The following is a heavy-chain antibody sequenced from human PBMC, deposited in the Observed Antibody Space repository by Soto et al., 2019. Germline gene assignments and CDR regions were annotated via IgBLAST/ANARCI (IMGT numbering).Heavy chain of an antibody. CDR3: ARDAVDYGDFDVGIDTSRDAFDI. D-gene: IGHD4-17*01. J-gene: IGHJ3*02. CDR2: IKSDGNKT. V-gene: IGHV3-74*01. Sequence: GGSLTLSCAASGFTFSNYWMHWVRQAPGKGLVWVSQIKSDGNKTYYADSVKGRFTISRDNAKNTLYLQMNSLRAEDTAVYFCARDAVDYGDFDVGIDTSRDAFDIWGQGTVVTVSS. CDR1: GFTFSNYW.